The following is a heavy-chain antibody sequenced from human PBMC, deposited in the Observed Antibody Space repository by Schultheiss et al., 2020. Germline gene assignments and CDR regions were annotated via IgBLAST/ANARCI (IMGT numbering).Heavy chain of an antibody. J-gene: IGHJ4*02. Sequence: ESLKISCAVSGFAFSSYAMNWVRQHPGKGLEWIGYIYYSGSTNYNPSLKSRVTISVDTSKNQFSLKLSSVTAADTAVYYCARDPVGRGYYFDYWGQGTLVTVSS. CDR1: GFAFSSYA. CDR3: ARDPVGRGYYFDY. D-gene: IGHD3-22*01. CDR2: IYYSGST. V-gene: IGHV4-59*12.